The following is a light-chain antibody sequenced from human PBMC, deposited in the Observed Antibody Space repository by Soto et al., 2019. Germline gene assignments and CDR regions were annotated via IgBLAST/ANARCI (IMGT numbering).Light chain of an antibody. CDR2: EIS. Sequence: DIQMTQSPSSLSASVGDSVTITCRASQSLSGRLTWYQQKPGEAPKLLIYEISTSHSGVPSRFSGSGSETDFTLTINSLQPGDFATYYCQQSFSPPYTFGQGTRLEIK. V-gene: IGKV1-39*01. J-gene: IGKJ2*01. CDR1: QSLSGR. CDR3: QQSFSPPYT.